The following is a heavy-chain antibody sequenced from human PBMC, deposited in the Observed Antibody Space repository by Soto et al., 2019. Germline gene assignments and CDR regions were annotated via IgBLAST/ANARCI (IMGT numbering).Heavy chain of an antibody. CDR1: GGTFSSYA. J-gene: IGHJ6*02. V-gene: IGHV1-69*13. CDR3: ASHRVVGITTEYYYYGMDV. D-gene: IGHD3-22*01. Sequence: SVKVSCKASGGTFSSYAISWVRQAPGQGLEWMGGTIPIFGTANYAQKFQGRVTITADESTSTAYMELSSLRSEDTAVYYCASHRVVGITTEYYYYGMDVWGQGTTVTVSS. CDR2: TIPIFGTA.